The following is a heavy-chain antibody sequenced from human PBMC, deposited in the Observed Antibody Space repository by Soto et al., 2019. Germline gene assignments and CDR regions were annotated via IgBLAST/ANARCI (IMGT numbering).Heavy chain of an antibody. V-gene: IGHV1-58*02. CDR3: AASPSFWQNYYYGAMDV. J-gene: IGHJ6*02. CDR2: IVVGSDNT. Sequence: GASVKVSCKTSGFTFTSSAIQWVRQARGQRLEWIGWIVVGSDNTNYAQKFQERVTITRDLSTNTIYMDLSSLRSEDTAVYCCAASPSFWQNYYYGAMDVWGQGTTVTVSS. CDR1: GFTFTSSA.